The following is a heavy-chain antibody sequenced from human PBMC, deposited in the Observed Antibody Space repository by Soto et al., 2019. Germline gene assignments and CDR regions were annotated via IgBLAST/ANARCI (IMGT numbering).Heavy chain of an antibody. V-gene: IGHV4-39*01. CDR1: GGSISSSTYY. CDR3: ARQTYSSGWYVDY. D-gene: IGHD6-19*01. CDR2: IYYSGST. Sequence: QLQLQESGPGLVKPSETLSLTCTVSGGSISSSTYYWGWIRQPPGKGLEWIGSIYYSGSTYYNPSLKSRVTISVDTSKNQFSLKLSSVTATDTAVYYCARQTYSSGWYVDYWGQGTLVTVSS. J-gene: IGHJ4*02.